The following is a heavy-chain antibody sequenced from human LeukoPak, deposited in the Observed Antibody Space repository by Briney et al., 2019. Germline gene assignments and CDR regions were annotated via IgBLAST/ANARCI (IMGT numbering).Heavy chain of an antibody. Sequence: QSGGSLRLSCAASGFTFSNYAMNWVRQAPGKGLEWVSVISGSGGATYYADSVKGRFTISRDNSKNTLFLQMNSLRAEDTAVYYCAKDRRYFGSGLDYWGQGTLVTVSS. V-gene: IGHV3-23*01. J-gene: IGHJ4*02. CDR2: ISGSGGAT. D-gene: IGHD3-10*01. CDR3: AKDRRYFGSGLDY. CDR1: GFTFSNYA.